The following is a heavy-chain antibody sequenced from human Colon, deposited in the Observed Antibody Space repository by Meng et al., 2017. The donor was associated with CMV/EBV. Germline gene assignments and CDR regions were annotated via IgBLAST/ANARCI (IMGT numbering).Heavy chain of an antibody. CDR1: GFTFSNFE. CDR2: INTLENSI. CDR3: ARSPGSSPAGGDGMDV. D-gene: IGHD6-13*01. J-gene: IGHJ6*02. Sequence: GGSLRLSCAASGFTFSNFEMNWVRQTPGRGLEWVSYINTLENSIFYADSVKGRFTISRDNAKNSLYLQMNSLRSEDTAIYYCARSPGSSPAGGDGMDVWGQGTTVTSP. V-gene: IGHV3-48*03.